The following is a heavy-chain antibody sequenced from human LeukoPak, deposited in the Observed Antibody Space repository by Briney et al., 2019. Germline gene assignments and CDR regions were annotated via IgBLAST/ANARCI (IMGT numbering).Heavy chain of an antibody. CDR2: ISSTGNTI. CDR1: GFTFSDFY. D-gene: IGHD3-22*01. V-gene: IGHV3-11*04. CDR3: ARRELTYYYDRRGFDY. Sequence: GGSLRLSCAASGFTFSDFYMSWIRQAPGKGLEWVSYISSTGNTIYYADSVKGRFTISRDNAKNSLYLQMNSLRAEDTAVYYCARRELTYYYDRRGFDYWGQGTLVTVSS. J-gene: IGHJ4*02.